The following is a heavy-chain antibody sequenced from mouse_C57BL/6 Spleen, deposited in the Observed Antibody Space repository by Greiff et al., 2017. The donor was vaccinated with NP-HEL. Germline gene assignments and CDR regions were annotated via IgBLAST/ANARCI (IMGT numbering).Heavy chain of an antibody. CDR2: ISYDGSN. CDR3: ARDRDGPLRGYFDY. D-gene: IGHD1-1*01. Sequence: EVQLQESGPGLVKPSQSLSLPCSVPGYSITSGYYWNWIRQFPGTKLEWMGYISYDGSNNYNPSLKNRISSIRDTSKNQFFLKLNSVTTEDTATYYWARDRDGPLRGYFDYWGQGATLTVSS. J-gene: IGHJ2*01. CDR1: GYSITSGYY. V-gene: IGHV3-6*01.